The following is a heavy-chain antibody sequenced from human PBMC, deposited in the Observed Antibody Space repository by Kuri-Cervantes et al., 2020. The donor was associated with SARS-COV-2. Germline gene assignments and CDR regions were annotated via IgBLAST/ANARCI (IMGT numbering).Heavy chain of an antibody. D-gene: IGHD6-13*01. CDR1: GFTFSSYA. J-gene: IGHJ6*02. CDR3: ARDRIAASFMDV. Sequence: LSLTCAASGFTFSSYAMHWVRQAPGKGLEWVAVISYDGSNKYYADSVKGRFTISRDNSKNTLYLQMNSLRAEDTAVYYCARDRIAASFMDVWGQGTTVTVSS. CDR2: ISYDGSNK. V-gene: IGHV3-30-3*01.